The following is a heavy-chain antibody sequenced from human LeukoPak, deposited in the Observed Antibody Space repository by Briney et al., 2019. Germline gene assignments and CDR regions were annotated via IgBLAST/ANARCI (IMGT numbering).Heavy chain of an antibody. CDR1: GFTFSSYG. Sequence: PGGSLRLSCAASGFTFSSYGMHWVRQAPGKGLEWVAVIWYDGSNKYYADSVKGRFTISRDNSKNTLYLQMNSLRAEDTAVYYCARDLYSYKNCYDSSGYSYWGQGTLVTVSS. CDR2: IWYDGSNK. D-gene: IGHD3-22*01. CDR3: ARDLYSYKNCYDSSGYSY. J-gene: IGHJ4*02. V-gene: IGHV3-33*01.